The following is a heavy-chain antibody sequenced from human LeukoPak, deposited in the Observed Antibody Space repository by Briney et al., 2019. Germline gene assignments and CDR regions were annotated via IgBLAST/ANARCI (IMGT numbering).Heavy chain of an antibody. CDR2: INHSGTT. J-gene: IGHJ5*01. Sequence: PSETLSLTCAVYSGSFSDHYWSWIRQSPGKGLEWIGEINHSGTTNYFPSLKSRATISVDTSKNQFSLKLSSVTAADTAVYYCARMIRGVQSHLSWFDSWGQGTLVTVPS. D-gene: IGHD3-10*01. CDR3: ARMIRGVQSHLSWFDS. V-gene: IGHV4-34*01. CDR1: SGSFSDHY.